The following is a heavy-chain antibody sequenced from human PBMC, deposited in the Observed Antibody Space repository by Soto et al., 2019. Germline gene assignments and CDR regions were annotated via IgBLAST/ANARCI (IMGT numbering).Heavy chain of an antibody. CDR2: IYYSGST. D-gene: IGHD5-12*01. J-gene: IGHJ6*01. CDR1: GGSISSGGYY. Sequence: QVQLQESGPGLVKPSQTLSLTCTVSGGSISSGGYYWSWIRQHPGKGLEWIGYIYYSGSTYYNPSLKSRVNISVDTSKNQFSLKLSSVTAADTAVYYCARGHSGYDLPGMDVWGQGTTVTVSS. V-gene: IGHV4-31*03. CDR3: ARGHSGYDLPGMDV.